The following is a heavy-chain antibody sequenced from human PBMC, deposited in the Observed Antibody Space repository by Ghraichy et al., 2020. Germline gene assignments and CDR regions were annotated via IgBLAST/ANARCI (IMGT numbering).Heavy chain of an antibody. J-gene: IGHJ6*02. CDR3: AREIELEQSLYGMDV. V-gene: IGHV2-5*01. Sequence: SGPTLVKPTQTLTLTCTFSGFSLTTTGVGVGWIRQPPGKALEWLALIYWNDDKRYRPSLKNRLTITQDNSKNQVVLTMTNMDPVDTATYYCAREIELEQSLYGMDVWGQGTTVTVSS. CDR2: IYWNDDK. CDR1: GFSLTTTGVG. D-gene: IGHD1/OR15-1a*01.